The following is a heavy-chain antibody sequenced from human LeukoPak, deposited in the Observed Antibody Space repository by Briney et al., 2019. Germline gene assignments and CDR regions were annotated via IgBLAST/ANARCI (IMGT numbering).Heavy chain of an antibody. J-gene: IGHJ4*02. V-gene: IGHV4-59*01. Sequence: SETLSLTCTVSGGSISSNYWSWIRQPPWKGLEWIGYIRYSGSTYYNPSLKSRVTMSLDTSKNLFSLKLSSVTAADTAVYYCARIFGVVIDYWGPGTLVTVSS. CDR3: ARIFGVVIDY. CDR2: IRYSGST. CDR1: GGSISSNY. D-gene: IGHD3-3*01.